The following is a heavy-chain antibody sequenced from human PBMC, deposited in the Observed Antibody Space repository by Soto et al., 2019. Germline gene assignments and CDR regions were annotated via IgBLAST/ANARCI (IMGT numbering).Heavy chain of an antibody. Sequence: GGSLRLSCAASGSIFTGYGMHWVRQAPGKGLEWVAVIWFDGSNKYYADSVKGRFTISRDNSKNMLYLQMNSLRVEDTAVYYCAKMVLRYFDWLATDDYWGQGTLVTVSS. V-gene: IGHV3-33*06. CDR2: IWFDGSNK. D-gene: IGHD3-9*01. J-gene: IGHJ4*02. CDR3: AKMVLRYFDWLATDDY. CDR1: GSIFTGYG.